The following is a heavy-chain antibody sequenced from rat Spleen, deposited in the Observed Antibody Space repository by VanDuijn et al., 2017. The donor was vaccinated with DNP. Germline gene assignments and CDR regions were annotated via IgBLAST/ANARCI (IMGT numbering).Heavy chain of an antibody. D-gene: IGHD1-11*01. CDR1: GFTFSDSY. Sequence: EVRLVESGGDLVQPGRSLKLPCAASGFTFSDSYMAWVRQATTKGLEWVASISTSGGSTYYRDSVKGRFTVSRDNAKSTLYLQMDSLRSEDTATYYCATGVYGGYEDWFAYWGQGTLVTVSS. CDR2: ISTSGGST. V-gene: IGHV5-25*01. CDR3: ATGVYGGYEDWFAY. J-gene: IGHJ3*01.